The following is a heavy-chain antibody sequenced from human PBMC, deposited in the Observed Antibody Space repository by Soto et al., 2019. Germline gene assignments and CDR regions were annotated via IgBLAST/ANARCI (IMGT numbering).Heavy chain of an antibody. V-gene: IGHV3-23*01. D-gene: IGHD6-13*01. CDR3: AKNRERDAWYEEY. Sequence: GPLRLSCVAPVFSFSNYAMTWVREAPGKGLEWVSVISGIDGRTYYADSVKGRFTISRDNSKNTLYLQMNSLRAEDTAVYYCAKNRERDAWYEEYWGQGTLVTVSS. J-gene: IGHJ4*02. CDR1: VFSFSNYA. CDR2: ISGIDGRT.